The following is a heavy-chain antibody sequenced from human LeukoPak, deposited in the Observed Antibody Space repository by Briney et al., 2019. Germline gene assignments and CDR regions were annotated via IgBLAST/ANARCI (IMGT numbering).Heavy chain of an antibody. CDR2: ISSSSSYI. V-gene: IGHV3-21*01. J-gene: IGHJ4*02. D-gene: IGHD2-2*02. CDR3: ARFRRYCSSTSCYTLDY. Sequence: PGGSLRLSCAASGFTFSSYSMNWVRQAPGKGLEWVSSISSSSSYIYYADSVKGRFTISRDNAKNSLYLQMNSLRAEDTAVYYCARFRRYCSSTSCYTLDYWGQGTLVTVSP. CDR1: GFTFSSYS.